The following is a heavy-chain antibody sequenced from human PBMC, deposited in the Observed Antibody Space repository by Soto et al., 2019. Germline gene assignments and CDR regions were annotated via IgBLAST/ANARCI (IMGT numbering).Heavy chain of an antibody. CDR1: GYSFAVYW. CDR2: IDPSDSQT. CDR3: ARQIYDSDTGPNFQYYFDS. V-gene: IGHV5-10-1*01. J-gene: IGHJ4*02. Sequence: PGESLKISCNGYGYSFAVYWITWVRQKPGKGLEWMGRIDPSDSQTYYSPSFRGHVTISVTKSITTVFLQWSSLRASDTAMYYCARQIYDSDTGPNFQYYFDSWGQGTPVTVSS. D-gene: IGHD3-22*01.